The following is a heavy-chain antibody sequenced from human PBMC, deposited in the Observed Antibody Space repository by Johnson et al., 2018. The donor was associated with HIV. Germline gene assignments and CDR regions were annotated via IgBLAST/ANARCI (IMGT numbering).Heavy chain of an antibody. CDR3: ARPRGAVLPAGAFDI. V-gene: IGHV3-30*04. D-gene: IGHD2-2*01. Sequence: QVQLVESGGGVVQPGRSLRLSCAASGFTFTSYPMHWVRQAPGKGLGWVAVISFDGSNRNYADSVKGRFTISRDNSKNILYLQMKSLRVEDTGIYYCARPRGAVLPAGAFDIWGQGTMVTVSS. CDR2: ISFDGSNR. CDR1: GFTFTSYP. J-gene: IGHJ3*02.